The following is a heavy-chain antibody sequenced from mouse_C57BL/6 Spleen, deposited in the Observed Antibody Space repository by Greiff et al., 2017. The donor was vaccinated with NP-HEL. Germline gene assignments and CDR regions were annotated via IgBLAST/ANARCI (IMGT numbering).Heavy chain of an antibody. V-gene: IGHV1-9*01. CDR2: ILPGSGNT. CDR3: ARCPLRRYEDFDY. CDR1: GYTFTGYW. Sequence: VQLQQSGAELMKPGASVKLSCKATGYTFTGYWIAWVKQRPGHGLEWIGEILPGSGNTNYNEKFKGKATFTADTSSNTAYMQLSSLRTEDDAIYYCARCPLRRYEDFDYWGQGTTLTVSS. J-gene: IGHJ2*01. D-gene: IGHD1-1*01.